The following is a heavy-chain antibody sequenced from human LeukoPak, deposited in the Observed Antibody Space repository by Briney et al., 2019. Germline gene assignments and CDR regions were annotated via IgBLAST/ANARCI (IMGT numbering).Heavy chain of an antibody. CDR3: SRHYGSGTYYALFDY. V-gene: IGHV4-59*08. J-gene: IGHJ4*02. CDR1: GGSISSYR. Sequence: SETLSLTCTVSGGSISSYRWSWIRQPPGKGLEWIGYIYYSGSTNYNPSLKSRVTISVDTSKNQFSLKLSSVTAADTALYYCSRHYGSGTYYALFDYWGQGTLITVSS. CDR2: IYYSGST. D-gene: IGHD3-10*01.